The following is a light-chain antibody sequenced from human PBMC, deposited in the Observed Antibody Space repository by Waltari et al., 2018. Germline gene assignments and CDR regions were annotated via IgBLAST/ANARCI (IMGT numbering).Light chain of an antibody. CDR2: DVS. CDR1: SSDVGPYNS. J-gene: IGLJ2*01. Sequence: QSALTQPASVSGSPVQSISISCTRTSSDVGPYNSVPWYQQHPVKAPKLMIFDVSIWPSGVSNRFSGSKSGNTASLTISGLQAEDEADYYCSSYISSSTLELFGGGTSLTVL. CDR3: SSYISSSTLEL. V-gene: IGLV2-14*03.